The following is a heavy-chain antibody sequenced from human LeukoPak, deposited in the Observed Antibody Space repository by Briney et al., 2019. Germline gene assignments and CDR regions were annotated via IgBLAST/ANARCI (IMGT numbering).Heavy chain of an antibody. J-gene: IGHJ4*02. CDR1: GFTFDSYV. CDR3: ATLRGSGSSYFDS. CDR2: ISASGIGT. D-gene: IGHD3-10*01. V-gene: IGHV3-23*01. Sequence: GGSLRLSCAASGFTFDSYVMSWVRQAPGKGLEWVSTISASGIGTHYADSVKGRFTVSRDNSENTLYLQMNSLRADDTAVYYCATLRGSGSSYFDSWGQGTLVTVSS.